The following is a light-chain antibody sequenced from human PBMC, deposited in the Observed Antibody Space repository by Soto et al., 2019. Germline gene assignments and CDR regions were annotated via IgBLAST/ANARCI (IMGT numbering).Light chain of an antibody. J-gene: IGKJ2*01. CDR3: QQYNNWPRS. CDR2: AAS. V-gene: IGKV3-15*01. CDR1: QNISTN. Sequence: EIVMTQSPATLSVSPGERATLSCWASQNISTNLAWFQQKPGQAPRLLIYAASTRATTVPFRFSGSGSGTEFALTITGLHSEDFAVYFCQQYNNWPRSFGQGTNLEIK.